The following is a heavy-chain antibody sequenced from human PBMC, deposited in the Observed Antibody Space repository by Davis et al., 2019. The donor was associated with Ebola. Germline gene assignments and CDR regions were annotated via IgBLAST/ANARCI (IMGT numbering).Heavy chain of an antibody. CDR2: IKQDGSEK. D-gene: IGHD6-19*01. CDR3: ARGKQWLAKYGMDV. V-gene: IGHV3-7*01. J-gene: IGHJ6*02. Sequence: PGGSLRLSCAASGFTFSSYWMSWVRQAPGKGLEWVANIKQDGSEKYYVDSVKGRFTISRDNAKNSLYLQMNSLRAEDTAVYYCARGKQWLAKYGMDVWGQGTTVTVSS. CDR1: GFTFSSYW.